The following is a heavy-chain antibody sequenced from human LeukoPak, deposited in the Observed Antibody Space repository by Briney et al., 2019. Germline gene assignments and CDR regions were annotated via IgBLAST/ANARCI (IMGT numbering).Heavy chain of an antibody. CDR1: GGSISSSSYY. J-gene: IGHJ2*01. CDR3: AVTAYWYFDL. Sequence: SETLSLTCTVSGGSISSSSYYWGWIRQPPGQGLEWIGSIYYSGSTYYNPSLKSRVTISVDTSKNQFSLKLSSVTAADTAVYYRAVTAYWYFDLWGRGTLVTVSS. D-gene: IGHD1-20*01. CDR2: IYYSGST. V-gene: IGHV4-39*07.